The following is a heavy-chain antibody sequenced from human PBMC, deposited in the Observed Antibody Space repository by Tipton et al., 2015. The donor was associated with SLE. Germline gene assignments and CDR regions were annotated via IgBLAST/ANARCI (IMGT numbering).Heavy chain of an antibody. CDR2: IKQDGHGK. CDR1: GFALGGRW. Sequence: GSLRLSCEASGFALGGRWMSWVRQVPGKGLEWVANIKQDGHGKFHVDSVKGRFTISRDNAKNSLYLQMNSLRAEDTAVYFCARPLRFLEWLLTPNAFDLWGLGTRVTVSS. CDR3: ARPLRFLEWLLTPNAFDL. V-gene: IGHV3-7*01. J-gene: IGHJ3*01. D-gene: IGHD3-3*01.